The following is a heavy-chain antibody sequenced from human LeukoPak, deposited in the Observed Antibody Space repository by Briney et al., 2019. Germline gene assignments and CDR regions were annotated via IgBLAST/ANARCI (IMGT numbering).Heavy chain of an antibody. CDR3: ATEQRITFFGRAFDI. CDR1: GYTFTNYG. J-gene: IGHJ3*02. V-gene: IGHV1-18*01. CDR2: ISANNGNT. Sequence: RASVKVSCKASGYTFTNYGISWVRQAPGQGLEWMGWISANNGNTNFAQKFQGRATMTTDTSTNTAYMELRSLRSDDTAVYYCATEQRITFFGRAFDIWGQGTMVTVSS. D-gene: IGHD3-3*01.